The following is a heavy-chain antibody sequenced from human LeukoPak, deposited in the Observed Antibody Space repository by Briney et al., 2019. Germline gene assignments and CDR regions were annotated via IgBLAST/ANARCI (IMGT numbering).Heavy chain of an antibody. J-gene: IGHJ4*02. CDR3: SRMTTGHDY. D-gene: IGHD4-17*01. V-gene: IGHV4-34*01. CDR1: GTSFTSYY. CDR2: VNHSGYT. Sequence: SETLSLTCGVSGTSFTSYYWSWIRQTPGKGLEWIGEVNHSGYTNMNPSLKSRVTISVDTSKNQFSLMMTSVTAADTAVYFCSRMTTGHDYWGQGTLVTVSS.